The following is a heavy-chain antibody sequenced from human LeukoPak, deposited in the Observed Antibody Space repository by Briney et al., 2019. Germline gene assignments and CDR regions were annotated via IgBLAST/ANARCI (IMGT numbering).Heavy chain of an antibody. CDR1: AHTFTGDY. Sequence: ASVKVSCKASAHTFTGDYMHWVRQAPGQGLEWMGRINPDSGGTKYAQKFQGRVTITRDTSISTAYMELSRLRFDDTAMYYCARDLTYSSGWYWFDPWGQGTLVTVSS. D-gene: IGHD6-19*01. V-gene: IGHV1-2*06. CDR3: ARDLTYSSGWYWFDP. J-gene: IGHJ5*02. CDR2: INPDSGGT.